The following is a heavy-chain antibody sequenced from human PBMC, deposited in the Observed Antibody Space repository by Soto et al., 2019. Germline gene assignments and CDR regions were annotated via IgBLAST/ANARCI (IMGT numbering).Heavy chain of an antibody. CDR2: ISPHKGDT. CDR1: GYTFSTIG. Sequence: QVQLVQSGAEVKKPGASVTVSCKTSGYTFSTIGITWVRQAPGQGLEWMGWISPHKGDTYYAQRLQGRVTMTTDTSTSTAYMELRGLRSDDTAVYFCARHLDPSGSYYTNYWGQGTLVTVSS. J-gene: IGHJ4*02. CDR3: ARHLDPSGSYYTNY. D-gene: IGHD3-10*01. V-gene: IGHV1-18*01.